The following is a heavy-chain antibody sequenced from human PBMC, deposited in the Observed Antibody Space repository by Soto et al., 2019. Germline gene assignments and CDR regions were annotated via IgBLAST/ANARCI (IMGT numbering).Heavy chain of an antibody. CDR1: GGSISRYY. J-gene: IGHJ4*02. CDR2: IYYSGST. V-gene: IGHV4-59*08. CDR3: ARHNYGSGSTYLDY. D-gene: IGHD3-10*01. Sequence: SETLSLTCTVSGGSISRYYWSWIRQPPGKGLEWIGYIYYSGSTNYNPSLKSRVTISVDTSKNQFSLKLNSMTAADTAVYYCARHNYGSGSTYLDYWGQGTLVTVS.